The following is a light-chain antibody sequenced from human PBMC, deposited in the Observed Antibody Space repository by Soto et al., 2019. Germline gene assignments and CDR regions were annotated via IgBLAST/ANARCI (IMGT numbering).Light chain of an antibody. CDR3: QQRTNWPPWT. J-gene: IGKJ1*01. CDR2: DAS. Sequence: EIVLTQSPGTLSMSPGERATLSCRASQSVSNNYLAWYQQKPGQAPRLLIYDASNRATGIPARFSGSGSGTDFTLTISSLEPEDFAVYYCQQRTNWPPWTFGQGTKV. V-gene: IGKV3-11*01. CDR1: QSVSNNY.